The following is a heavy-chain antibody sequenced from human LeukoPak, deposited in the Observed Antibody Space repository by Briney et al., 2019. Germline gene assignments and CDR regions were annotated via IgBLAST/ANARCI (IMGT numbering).Heavy chain of an antibody. D-gene: IGHD3-10*01. J-gene: IGHJ4*02. CDR3: ARDPYGSGSYYNGLDH. Sequence: ASVTVSCKASGYTFTSYGISWVRQAPGQGLEWMGWISAYNGNKNYAQKFQGRVTMTTYTSTTTAYMELRSLRSEDTAVYYCARDPYGSGSYYNGLDHWGQGTLVTVSS. CDR2: ISAYNGNK. V-gene: IGHV1-18*01. CDR1: GYTFTSYG.